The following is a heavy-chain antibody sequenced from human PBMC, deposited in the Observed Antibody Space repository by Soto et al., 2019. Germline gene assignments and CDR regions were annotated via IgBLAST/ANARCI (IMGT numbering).Heavy chain of an antibody. CDR2: INAGNGNT. Sequence: ASVKVSCKASGYTFTSYAMHWVRQAPGQRLEWMGWINAGNGNTKYPQKFQGRVTITRDTSASTAYMELSSLRSEDTAVYYCAKDYYDSSGYYPPALLFDYWGEGTLVTGSS. J-gene: IGHJ4*02. V-gene: IGHV1-3*01. CDR1: GYTFTSYA. CDR3: AKDYYDSSGYYPPALLFDY. D-gene: IGHD3-22*01.